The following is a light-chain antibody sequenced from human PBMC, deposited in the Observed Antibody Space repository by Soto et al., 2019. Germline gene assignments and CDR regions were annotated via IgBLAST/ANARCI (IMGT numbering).Light chain of an antibody. V-gene: IGLV1-47*02. CDR3: AAWDDSLSGWV. J-gene: IGLJ3*02. CDR1: SSNIGSNY. Sequence: QSVLTQPPSASGPPGQRVTISCSGSSSNIGSNYVYWYQQLPGTAPKLLIYSNNQRPSGVPDRFSGSKSGTSASLAISGLRSEDEADYYCAAWDDSLSGWVFGGGTKLTVL. CDR2: SNN.